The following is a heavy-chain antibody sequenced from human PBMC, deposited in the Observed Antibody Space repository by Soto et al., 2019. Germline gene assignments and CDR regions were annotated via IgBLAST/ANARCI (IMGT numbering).Heavy chain of an antibody. V-gene: IGHV4-30-2*01. CDR1: GGSISSGGYS. Sequence: QLQLQESGSGLVKPSQTLSLTCAVSGGSISSGGYSWSWIRQPPGKGLEWIGYIYHSGSTYYNPSLKSRVTISVDRSKNQFSLKLSSVTAADTAVYYCARAGPWDYYDSSGPGGVDPWGQGTLVTVSS. CDR3: ARAGPWDYYDSSGPGGVDP. D-gene: IGHD3-22*01. J-gene: IGHJ5*02. CDR2: IYHSGST.